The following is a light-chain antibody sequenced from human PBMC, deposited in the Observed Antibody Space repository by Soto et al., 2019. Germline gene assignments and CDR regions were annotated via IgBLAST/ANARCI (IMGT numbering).Light chain of an antibody. J-gene: IGKJ1*01. CDR2: GAS. CDR1: QSMGSN. V-gene: IGKV3-20*01. Sequence: EIVMTQSPATMSVSPGERATLSCRASQSMGSNVAWYQQKPGQAPRLLIHGASSRATGIPDRFSGSGSGTDFTLTISRLEPEDFAVYFCQRYGSSPRTFGQGTKVDI. CDR3: QRYGSSPRT.